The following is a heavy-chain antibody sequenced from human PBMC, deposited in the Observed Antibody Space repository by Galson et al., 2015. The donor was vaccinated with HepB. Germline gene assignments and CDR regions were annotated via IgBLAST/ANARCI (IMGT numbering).Heavy chain of an antibody. CDR1: GFIVSNNY. CDR2: IYSGGIT. V-gene: IGHV3-53*01. J-gene: IGHJ4*02. Sequence: SLRLSCAASGFIVSNNYMSWVRQAPGKGLEWVSVIYSGGITHYADSVRGRFTISRDNSRNTLYLEMNSLRGEDTAVYYCVRDRHSGSQELAVGAYFDNWGQGTLVTVSS. CDR3: VRDRHSGSQELAVGAYFDN. D-gene: IGHD1-26*01.